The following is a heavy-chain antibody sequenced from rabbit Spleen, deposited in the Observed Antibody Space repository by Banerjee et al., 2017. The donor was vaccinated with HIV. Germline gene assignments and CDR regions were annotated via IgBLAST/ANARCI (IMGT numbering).Heavy chain of an antibody. V-gene: IGHV1S45*01. CDR1: GFSFSDRDE. CDR3: AGDLASVVGWNFNL. D-gene: IGHD3-1*01. CDR2: INAYTGKP. Sequence: EQLVEFGRGLVKLVGFLTPSCKASGFSFSDRDELRWVRQAPGKGLQWIACINAYTGKPFYASWAKVRFTISRTSSTTVTLQMTGLTAADSAAYFCAGDLASVVGWNFNLWGPGTLVTVS. J-gene: IGHJ4*01.